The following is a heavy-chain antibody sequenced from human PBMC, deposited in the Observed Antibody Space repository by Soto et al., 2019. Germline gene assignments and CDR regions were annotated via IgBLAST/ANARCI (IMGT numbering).Heavy chain of an antibody. CDR1: GYTFTSYG. D-gene: IGHD6-13*01. CDR2: ISAYNGNT. J-gene: IGHJ6*04. Sequence: ASVKVSCKASGYTFTSYGISWVRQAPGQGLEWMGWISAYNGNTNYAQKLQGRVTMTTDTSTSTAYMELRSLGSDDTAVYYCARDTGSSSWDYYYYYGMDVWGKGTTVTVSS. CDR3: ARDTGSSSWDYYYYYGMDV. V-gene: IGHV1-18*01.